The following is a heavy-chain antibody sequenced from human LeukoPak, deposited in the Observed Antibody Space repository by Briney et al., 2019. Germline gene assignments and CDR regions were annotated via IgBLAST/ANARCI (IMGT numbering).Heavy chain of an antibody. V-gene: IGHV3-48*02. J-gene: IGHJ4*02. Sequence: GGSLRLSCAASGFTFSNYNMNWVRQAPGQGLEWVSFISPSSSTIYYADSVKGRFTISRDNAKNSLYLQMNSLGDEDTAVYYCARGRQFYYFDYWGQGTLVTVSS. CDR3: ARGRQFYYFDY. CDR2: ISPSSSTI. D-gene: IGHD6-19*01. CDR1: GFTFSNYN.